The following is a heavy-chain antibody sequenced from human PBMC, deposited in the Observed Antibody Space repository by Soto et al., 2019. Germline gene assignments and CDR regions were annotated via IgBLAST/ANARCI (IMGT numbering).Heavy chain of an antibody. CDR1: GFTFSSYA. D-gene: IGHD2-2*01. V-gene: IGHV3-23*01. CDR2: ISGSGGST. CDR3: AKDHERADIVVVPAASFDY. Sequence: EVQLLESGGGLVQPGGSLRLSCAASGFTFSSYAMSWVRQAPGKGLEWVSAISGSGGSTYYADSVKGRFTISRDNSKNTLYLQMNSLRAEDTAVYYCAKDHERADIVVVPAASFDYWGQGTLVTVSS. J-gene: IGHJ4*02.